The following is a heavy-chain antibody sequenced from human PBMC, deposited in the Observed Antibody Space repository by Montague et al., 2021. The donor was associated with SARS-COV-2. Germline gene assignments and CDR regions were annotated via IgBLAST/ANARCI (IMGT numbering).Heavy chain of an antibody. V-gene: IGHV4-34*01. CDR2: INYGGST. Sequence: SETLSLTCAVYGGSFSDYHWTWIRHTPGEGLEWIGQINYGGSTKYNPSLKSRVTISIDTSKNQFSLKLTSVTAADTAVYYCARGAPGYWGQGTLVTVSS. D-gene: IGHD1-1*01. J-gene: IGHJ4*02. CDR3: ARGAPGY. CDR1: GGSFSDYH.